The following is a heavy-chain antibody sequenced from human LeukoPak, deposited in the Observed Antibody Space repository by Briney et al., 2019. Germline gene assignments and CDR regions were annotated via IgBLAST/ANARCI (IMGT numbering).Heavy chain of an antibody. D-gene: IGHD1-26*01. J-gene: IGHJ4*02. CDR3: ARDQGGATTPDY. Sequence: GRSLRLSCAASGFTFSSYWMHWVRQAPGKGLVWVSRLNSDGRSTSYADSVKGRFTISRDNAKNTLYLQMNSLRAEDTAVYYCARDQGGATTPDYWGQGTLVTVSS. V-gene: IGHV3-74*01. CDR1: GFTFSSYW. CDR2: LNSDGRST.